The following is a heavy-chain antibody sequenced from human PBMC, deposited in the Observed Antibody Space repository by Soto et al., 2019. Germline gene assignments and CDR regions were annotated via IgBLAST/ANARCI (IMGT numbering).Heavy chain of an antibody. Sequence: PSETLSLTCDVYVGSFNGYYWTWIRQPPGKGLEWIAEINHSGSTNYNPSLRSRVTMSVDTSKNQFSLKLTSVTAADTAVYFCARPVWFGNMGYFDSWGQGTLVTVSS. V-gene: IGHV4-34*01. CDR2: INHSGST. J-gene: IGHJ4*02. CDR3: ARPVWFGNMGYFDS. CDR1: VGSFNGYY. D-gene: IGHD3-10*01.